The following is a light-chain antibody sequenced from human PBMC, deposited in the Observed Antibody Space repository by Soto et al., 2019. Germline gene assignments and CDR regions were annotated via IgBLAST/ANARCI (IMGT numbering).Light chain of an antibody. CDR3: QQSYNIPYT. CDR2: VAS. Sequence: DIQLTQSPSSLSASVGDRVTITCRASHSVTYYLNWYQQKPGRAPRLLIFVASSLQSGVTSRFSGSGSGTDYTLTISILQPEDFATYYCQQSYNIPYTFGQGTKLAIK. V-gene: IGKV1-39*01. CDR1: HSVTYY. J-gene: IGKJ2*01.